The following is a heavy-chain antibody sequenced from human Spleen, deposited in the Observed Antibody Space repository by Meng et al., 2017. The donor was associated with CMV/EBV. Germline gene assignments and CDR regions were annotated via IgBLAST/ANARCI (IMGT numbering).Heavy chain of an antibody. Sequence: SETLSLTCNVSGDSIRDGSYYWGWVRQPPGKGLEWIGSLSYSGDSSYNPSLKGRVTISVDTSKNQFSLKLSSVTAADTAVYYCARGIGSSNFDYWGQGTLVTVSS. V-gene: IGHV4-39*07. CDR3: ARGIGSSNFDY. CDR2: LSYSGDS. D-gene: IGHD1-26*01. CDR1: GDSIRDGSYY. J-gene: IGHJ4*02.